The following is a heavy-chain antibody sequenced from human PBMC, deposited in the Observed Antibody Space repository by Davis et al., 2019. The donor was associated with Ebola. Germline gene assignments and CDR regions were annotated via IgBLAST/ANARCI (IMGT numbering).Heavy chain of an antibody. CDR2: INHSGST. V-gene: IGHV4-34*01. CDR3: ARVSGYVKFDY. CDR1: GGSISSYY. Sequence: SETLSLTFTVPGGSISSYYWRWIRQPPGKGLEWTGEINHSGSTNYNPSLKSRVTISVDTSKNQFSLKLSSVTAADTAVYYCARVSGYVKFDYGGQGTLVTVSS. J-gene: IGHJ4*02. D-gene: IGHD5-12*01.